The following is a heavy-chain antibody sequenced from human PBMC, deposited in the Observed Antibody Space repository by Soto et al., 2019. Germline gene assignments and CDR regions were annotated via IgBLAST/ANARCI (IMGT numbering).Heavy chain of an antibody. Sequence: GGSLRLSCAASGFTFSSYAMSWVRQAPGKGLEWVSDISGSSGTIYYADSVKGRFTISRDNAKNSLYLQMNSLRDEDTAVYYCARARGGDIVVVPAAPTFDYWGQGTLVTVSS. CDR3: ARARGGDIVVVPAAPTFDY. J-gene: IGHJ4*02. D-gene: IGHD2-2*01. CDR1: GFTFSSYA. V-gene: IGHV3-48*02. CDR2: ISGSSGTI.